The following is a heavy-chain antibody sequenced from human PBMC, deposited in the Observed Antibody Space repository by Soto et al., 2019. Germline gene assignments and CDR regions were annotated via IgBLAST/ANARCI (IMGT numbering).Heavy chain of an antibody. CDR1: GYTFTSYG. V-gene: IGHV1-18*01. Sequence: ASVKVSCKASGYTFTSYGISWVRQAPGQGLEWMGWISAYNGNTNYAQKLQGRVTMTTDTSTSTAYMELRSLRSDDTAVYYCARDGCSGGIYGLDKRCLTPDVEFDYWGQGTLVTVSS. D-gene: IGHD2-15*01. J-gene: IGHJ4*02. CDR3: ARDGCSGGIYGLDKRCLTPDVEFDY. CDR2: ISAYNGNT.